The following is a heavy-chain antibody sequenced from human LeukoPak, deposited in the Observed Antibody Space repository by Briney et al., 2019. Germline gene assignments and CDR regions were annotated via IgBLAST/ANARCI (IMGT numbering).Heavy chain of an antibody. CDR3: ARQRSGWSYDAFDI. CDR1: GYTFTGYH. Sequence: ASVKVSCKASGYTFTGYHMHWVRQAPGQGLEWMGRINPNSGGTNYAQKFQGRVTMTRDPSISTAHMELSRLRSDDTAVYYCARQRSGWSYDAFDIWGQGTMVTVSS. V-gene: IGHV1-2*06. CDR2: INPNSGGT. J-gene: IGHJ3*02. D-gene: IGHD6-19*01.